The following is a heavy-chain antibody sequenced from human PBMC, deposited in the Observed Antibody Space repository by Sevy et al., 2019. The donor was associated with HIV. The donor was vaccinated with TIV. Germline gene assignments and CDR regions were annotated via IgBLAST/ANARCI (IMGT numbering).Heavy chain of an antibody. Sequence: GGSLRLSCAASGFTFSSYGMHWVRQAPGKGLEWVAFIWYDGSDKYYSDSVKGRFTISRDNSKNTLYLQMNSLRAADTAVYYCASDILTGSDYWCQGTLVTVSS. CDR1: GFTFSSYG. J-gene: IGHJ4*02. V-gene: IGHV3-30*02. D-gene: IGHD3-9*01. CDR3: ASDILTGSDY. CDR2: IWYDGSDK.